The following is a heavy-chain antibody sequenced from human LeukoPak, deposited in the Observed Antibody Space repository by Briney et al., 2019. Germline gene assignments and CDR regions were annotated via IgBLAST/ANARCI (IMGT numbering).Heavy chain of an antibody. CDR3: ARFINYGDYFDY. CDR2: IYTSGST. J-gene: IGHJ4*02. Sequence: SETLSLTCTVPGGSISSYYWSWIRQPAGKGLEWIGRIYTSGSTNYNPSLKSRVTMSVDTSKNQFSLKLSSVTAADTAVYYCARFINYGDYFDYWGQGTLVTVSS. CDR1: GGSISSYY. D-gene: IGHD4-17*01. V-gene: IGHV4-4*07.